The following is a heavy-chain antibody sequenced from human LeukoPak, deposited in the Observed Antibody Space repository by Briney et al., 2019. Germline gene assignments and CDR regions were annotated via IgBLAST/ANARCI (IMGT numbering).Heavy chain of an antibody. V-gene: IGHV3-30*04. CDR2: ISPDGNNQ. CDR3: ATGAIPIGFLEVVRPGNYFSNYLVV. CDR1: GFTFSTYP. Sequence: GGSLRLSCDASGFTFSTYPMHWVRQAPGKGLEWVTLISPDGNNQEYADSVKGRFTISRDNSKNTLYLQMTSPTTEDTAVYYCATGAIPIGFLEVVRPGNYFSNYLVVWGKGTMVVVSS. J-gene: IGHJ6*03. D-gene: IGHD3-3*02.